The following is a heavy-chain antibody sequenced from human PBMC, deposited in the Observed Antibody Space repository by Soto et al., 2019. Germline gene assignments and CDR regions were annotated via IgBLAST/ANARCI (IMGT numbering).Heavy chain of an antibody. CDR2: IYYSGST. CDR3: ARDDSSSGDAFDI. D-gene: IGHD6-6*01. V-gene: IGHV4-31*03. Sequence: QVQLQESGPGLVKPSQTLSLTCTVSGGSISSGGYYWSWIRQHPGKGLEWIGYIYYSGSTYYNPSLKSRVTISVETSKNQFSLKLSSVTAADTAVYYCARDDSSSGDAFDIWGQGTMVTVSS. J-gene: IGHJ3*02. CDR1: GGSISSGGYY.